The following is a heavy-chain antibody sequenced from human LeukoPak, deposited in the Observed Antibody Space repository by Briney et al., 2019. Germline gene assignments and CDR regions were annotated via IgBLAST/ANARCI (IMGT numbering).Heavy chain of an antibody. CDR1: GVSFSGYY. CDR2: INHSGST. J-gene: IGHJ4*02. Sequence: PSETLSLTCAVYGVSFSGYYWSWIRQPPGKGLEWIGEINHSGSTNYNPSLKGRVTISVDTSKNQFSLKLSSVTAADTAVYYCARGPRRGMIVVVTYFDYWGQGTLVTVSS. CDR3: ARGPRRGMIVVVTYFDY. D-gene: IGHD3-22*01. V-gene: IGHV4-34*01.